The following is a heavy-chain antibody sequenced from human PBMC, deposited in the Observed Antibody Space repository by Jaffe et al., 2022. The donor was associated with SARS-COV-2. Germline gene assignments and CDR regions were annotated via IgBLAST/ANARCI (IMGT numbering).Heavy chain of an antibody. CDR2: IKGKTDGGTT. J-gene: IGHJ4*02. Sequence: EVLLVESGGGLVMPGGSLRLSCAASGFTFTNAWMSWVRQVPGKGLEWVGRIKGKTDGGTTDYTAPLKGRFTMSRDDSKNTIYLQMNSLQTEDTAVYYCTIIFSGCLDYWGQGTLVTVSS. CDR1: GFTFTNAW. D-gene: IGHD6-19*01. CDR3: TIIFSGCLDY. V-gene: IGHV3-15*01.